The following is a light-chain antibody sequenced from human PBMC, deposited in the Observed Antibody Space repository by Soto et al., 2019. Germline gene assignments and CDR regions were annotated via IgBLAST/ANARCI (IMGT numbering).Light chain of an antibody. V-gene: IGKV3-20*01. CDR1: QSVSSSY. CDR2: GAS. J-gene: IGKJ5*01. CDR3: QQYGSS. Sequence: EIVLTQSPGTLCLSPGERATLSCRASQSVSSSYLAWYQQKPGQAPRLLIYGASSRATGIPDRFSGSGSGTDFTLTISRLEPEDFAVYYCQQYGSSFGQGTRLEIK.